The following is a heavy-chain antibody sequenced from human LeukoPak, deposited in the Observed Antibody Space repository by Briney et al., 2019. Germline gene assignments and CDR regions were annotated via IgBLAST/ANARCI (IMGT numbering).Heavy chain of an antibody. CDR1: GGSISSSSYY. D-gene: IGHD1-26*01. CDR3: ARHSGSYSGYMDV. V-gene: IGHV4-39*01. CDR2: IYYSGST. J-gene: IGHJ6*03. Sequence: SETLSLTCTVSGGSISSSSYYWGWIRRPPGQGLEWIGSIYYSGSTYYNPSLKSRVTISVDTSKNQFSLKLSSVTAADTAVYYCARHSGSYSGYMDVWGKGTTVTVSS.